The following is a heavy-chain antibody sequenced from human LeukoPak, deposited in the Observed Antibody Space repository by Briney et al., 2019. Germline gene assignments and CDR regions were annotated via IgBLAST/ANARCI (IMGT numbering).Heavy chain of an antibody. CDR3: ARDWGLWFGELYAPNDACDI. CDR2: ISAYNGNT. V-gene: IGHV1-18*01. D-gene: IGHD3-10*01. CDR1: GYTFTSYG. Sequence: VASVKVSCKASGYTFTSYGISWVRQAPGQGLEWMGWISAYNGNTNYAQELQGRVTMTTDTSTSTAYMELRSLRSDDTAVYYCARDWGLWFGELYAPNDACDIWGQGTMVTVSS. J-gene: IGHJ3*02.